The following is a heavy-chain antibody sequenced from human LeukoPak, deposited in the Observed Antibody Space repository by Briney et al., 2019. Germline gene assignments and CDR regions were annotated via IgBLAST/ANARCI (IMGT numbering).Heavy chain of an antibody. CDR2: INPNSGGT. Sequence: ASVKVSCKASGYTFTGYYMHWVRQAPGQGLEWMGWINPNSGGTNYAQKFQGRVTMTRDTSISTACMELSRLRSDDTAVYYCARGKGTVTKFPGDYWGQGTLVTVSS. D-gene: IGHD4-17*01. CDR3: ARGKGTVTKFPGDY. J-gene: IGHJ4*02. V-gene: IGHV1-2*02. CDR1: GYTFTGYY.